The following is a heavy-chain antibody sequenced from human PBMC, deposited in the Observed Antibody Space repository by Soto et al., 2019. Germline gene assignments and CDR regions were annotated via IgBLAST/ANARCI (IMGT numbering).Heavy chain of an antibody. V-gene: IGHV1-18*04. Sequence: GASVKVSCKASGYTFTSYGISWVRQAPGQGLEWMGWISAYNGNTNYAQKLQGRVTMTTDTSTSTAYMELRSLRSDDTAVYYCARGGWAVVVPAAKSPPHNWFDPWGQGTLVT. J-gene: IGHJ5*02. CDR2: ISAYNGNT. CDR3: ARGGWAVVVPAAKSPPHNWFDP. CDR1: GYTFTSYG. D-gene: IGHD2-2*01.